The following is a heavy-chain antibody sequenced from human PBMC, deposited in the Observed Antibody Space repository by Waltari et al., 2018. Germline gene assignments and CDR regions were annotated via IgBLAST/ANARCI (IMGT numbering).Heavy chain of an antibody. CDR2: LGSRGSTI. J-gene: IGHJ4*02. CDR3: ARDSGSYRFDY. Sequence: QVQLVESGGGLVKPGGSLRLSCAASGFTFSDYYMTWIRQAPGKGLEWVSYLGSRGSTIRYADSVKGRFTISRDNAKNSLYLQMNSLRAEDTAVYYCARDSGSYRFDYWGQGTLVSVSS. V-gene: IGHV3-11*04. CDR1: GFTFSDYY. D-gene: IGHD1-26*01.